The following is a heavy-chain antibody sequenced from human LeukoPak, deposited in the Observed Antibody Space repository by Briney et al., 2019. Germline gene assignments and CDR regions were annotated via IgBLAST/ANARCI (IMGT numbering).Heavy chain of an antibody. CDR2: IYYSGST. J-gene: IGHJ6*02. D-gene: IGHD2-21*01. CDR3: ARLNSRDPHYYYYYGMDV. V-gene: IGHV4-59*08. CDR1: GGSISSYY. Sequence: SETLSLTCTVSGGSISSYYWSWIRQPPGKGLEWIGYIYYSGSTNYNPSLKSRVTISVDTSKNQFSLKLSSVTAADTAEYYCARLNSRDPHYYYYYGMDVWGQGTTVTVSS.